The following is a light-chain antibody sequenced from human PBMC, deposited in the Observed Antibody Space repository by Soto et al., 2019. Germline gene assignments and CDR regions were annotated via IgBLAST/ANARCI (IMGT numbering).Light chain of an antibody. CDR2: DAS. CDR1: KSVSSY. Sequence: EIVLTPSPATLSLSPGERATLSCRASKSVSSYFAWYQQTPGQTPRLLIYDASNRATCIPARFSGSGSGTDVTLTISSLEPEDFAVYYCQQRSNWPPITFGQGTRLEIK. CDR3: QQRSNWPPIT. J-gene: IGKJ5*01. V-gene: IGKV3-11*01.